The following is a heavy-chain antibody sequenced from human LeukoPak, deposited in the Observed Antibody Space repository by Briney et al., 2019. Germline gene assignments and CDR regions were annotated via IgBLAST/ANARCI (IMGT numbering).Heavy chain of an antibody. CDR1: GFTFKDYG. CDR3: AKHMRATNTYSFFGLDV. D-gene: IGHD1-26*01. Sequence: GRSLKLSCAATGFTFKDYGMHWVRQPPGKGLEWVSSINWNGGGTDYADSVKGRFTISRDNAKNSLYLQLSSLRPEDTALYYCAKHMRATNTYSFFGLDVWGQGTTVTVSS. J-gene: IGHJ6*02. V-gene: IGHV3-9*01. CDR2: INWNGGGT.